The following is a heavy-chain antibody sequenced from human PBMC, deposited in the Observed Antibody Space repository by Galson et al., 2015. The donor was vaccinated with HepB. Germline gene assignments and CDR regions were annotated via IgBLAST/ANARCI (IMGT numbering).Heavy chain of an antibody. CDR2: IDTRDDAT. V-gene: IGHV3-23*01. CDR3: ANQIIDGGVPSVGY. Sequence: SLRLSCAASGFTFRSYAMSWVRQAPGEGLEWVSSIDTRDDATYYAEAVKGRFTISRDNSKNTLYLQMYSLRAEDTAVYYCANQIIDGGVPSVGYWGQGVSVIVSS. J-gene: IGHJ4*02. D-gene: IGHD2-15*01. CDR1: GFTFRSYA.